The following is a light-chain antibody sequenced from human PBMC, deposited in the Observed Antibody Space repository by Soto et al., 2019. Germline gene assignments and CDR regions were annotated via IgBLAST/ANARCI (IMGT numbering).Light chain of an antibody. CDR3: QQSYSTMAT. CDR2: AAS. Sequence: DFQMTQSPSSLSASIGDRVTITCRASQSIRTYLNWYQQKPGKAPQLLIYAASRLQSGVPSRFSGSGSGTDFTLTISSLQPEDFATNYCQQSYSTMATFGQGTKVEIK. V-gene: IGKV1-39*01. J-gene: IGKJ1*01. CDR1: QSIRTY.